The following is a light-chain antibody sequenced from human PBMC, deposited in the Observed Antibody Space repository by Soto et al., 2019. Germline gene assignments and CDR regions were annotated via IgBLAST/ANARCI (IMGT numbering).Light chain of an antibody. V-gene: IGLV2-14*01. CDR2: EVT. CDR3: SSYTPSSTV. J-gene: IGLJ2*01. Sequence: QYALTQPASVSGSPGQSITISCTGTSSDVGRYNYVSWYQQHPGKAPKLMLYEVTNRPSGVSNRFSGSKSGNTASLTISGLQAEDEADYYCSSYTPSSTVFGGGTKVTVL. CDR1: SSDVGRYNY.